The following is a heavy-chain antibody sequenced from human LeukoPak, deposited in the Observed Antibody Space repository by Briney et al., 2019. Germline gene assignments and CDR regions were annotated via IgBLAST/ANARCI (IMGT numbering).Heavy chain of an antibody. J-gene: IGHJ6*03. CDR1: GFIFSSYA. CDR3: AKMRGQYYHFYYMDA. V-gene: IGHV3-23*01. Sequence: GGSLRLSCAASGFIFSSYAMSWVRQAPGKGLEWVPYGGSGGSNYYADSVTGRFTVSRDNSKSTLYLQMNSLTAEDTAVYYCAKMRGQYYHFYYMDAWGKGTTVTVSS. CDR2: GGSGGSN.